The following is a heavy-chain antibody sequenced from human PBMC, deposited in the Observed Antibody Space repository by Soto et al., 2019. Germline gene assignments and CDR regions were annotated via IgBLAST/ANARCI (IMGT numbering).Heavy chain of an antibody. J-gene: IGHJ4*02. D-gene: IGHD3-10*01. CDR3: ARQGFGEIRFDY. V-gene: IGHV5-51*01. CDR1: GYSFTNYW. Sequence: PGESLKISCQGSGYSFTNYWIGWVRQMPGKGPEWMGIIYPGDSDTRYSPSFQGQVTISADKSIGTAYLQWRSLKASDTAMYYCARQGFGEIRFDYWGQGTLVTVSS. CDR2: IYPGDSDT.